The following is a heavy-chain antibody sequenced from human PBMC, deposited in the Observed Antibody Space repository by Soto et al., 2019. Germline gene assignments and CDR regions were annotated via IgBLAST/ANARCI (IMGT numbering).Heavy chain of an antibody. Sequence: QVQLQESGPGLVKPSETLSLTCTVSGGSISNYYWSWIRQPPGKGLEWIGYIFYSGSTNYNPSLTSRVTISVDTSKNQFALKPTSVTAADTAVYYCARVSWDSSSSEVGWFDPWGQGTLVTVSS. V-gene: IGHV4-59*01. CDR2: IFYSGST. D-gene: IGHD3-22*01. CDR3: ARVSWDSSSSEVGWFDP. J-gene: IGHJ5*02. CDR1: GGSISNYY.